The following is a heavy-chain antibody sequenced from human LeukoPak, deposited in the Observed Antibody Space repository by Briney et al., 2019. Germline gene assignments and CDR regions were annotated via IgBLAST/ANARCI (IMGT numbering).Heavy chain of an antibody. D-gene: IGHD1-26*01. V-gene: IGHV3-30*18. Sequence: GGSLRLSCAASGFTFSTYGMHWVRQAPGKGLEWVAVISYDGSNKYYTDSVKGRFTIPRDNSKNTLYLQMNSLRAEDTAVYYCAKASNDESYSRVIFDYWGQGTLVTVSS. CDR2: ISYDGSNK. CDR1: GFTFSTYG. J-gene: IGHJ4*02. CDR3: AKASNDESYSRVIFDY.